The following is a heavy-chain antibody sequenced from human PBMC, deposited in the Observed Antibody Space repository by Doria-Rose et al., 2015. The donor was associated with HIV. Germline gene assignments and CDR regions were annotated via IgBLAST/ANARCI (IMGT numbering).Heavy chain of an antibody. Sequence: QVQLQQWDAGLVKPSETLSLTCAVFGGSFSGYYWSWIRQPPWKGMEWIGEINPSGSTNYKTSLKSRVTISLDTSKNLFSLKLSSVTAADTAVYYCARGLLRGGWNDVDYYYGMDVWGQGTTVTVSS. CDR2: INPSGST. D-gene: IGHD1-1*01. V-gene: IGHV4-34*01. CDR1: GGSFSGYY. J-gene: IGHJ6*02. CDR3: ARGLLRGGWNDVDYYYGMDV.